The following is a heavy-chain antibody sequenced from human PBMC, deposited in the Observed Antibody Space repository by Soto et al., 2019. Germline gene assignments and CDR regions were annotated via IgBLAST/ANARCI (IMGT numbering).Heavy chain of an antibody. CDR2: IYPGDSDT. CDR3: ARLVNPNVLRYFDL. V-gene: IGHV5-51*01. Sequence: GESLNISCKVSGYSFTSYWIGWVLQMPGKGLEWMGIIYPGDSDTRYSPSFQGQVTISADKSISTAYLQWSSLKASDTAMYYCARLVNPNVLRYFDLWGRGTMVTVSS. D-gene: IGHD3-16*01. J-gene: IGHJ2*01. CDR1: GYSFTSYW.